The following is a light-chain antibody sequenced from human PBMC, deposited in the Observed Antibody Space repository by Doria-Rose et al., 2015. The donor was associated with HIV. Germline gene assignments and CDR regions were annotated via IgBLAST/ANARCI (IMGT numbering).Light chain of an antibody. CDR2: TAS. Sequence: DIQLTQSPSSLSASVGDRVTITCRASQGISTYLAWWQQKPGKVPKLLIYTASTMQSGVPSRFSGSGPGTDFTLTISSLQPEDVATYYCQKYDGAPRTFGQGTKVEIK. J-gene: IGKJ1*01. CDR3: QKYDGAPRT. CDR1: QGISTY. V-gene: IGKV1-27*01.